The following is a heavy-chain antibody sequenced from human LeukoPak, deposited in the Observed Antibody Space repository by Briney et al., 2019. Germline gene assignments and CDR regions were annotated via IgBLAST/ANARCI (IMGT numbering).Heavy chain of an antibody. D-gene: IGHD1-14*01. J-gene: IGHJ4*02. Sequence: GGSLRLSCAASGFTVSSKYMSWVRQAPGKGLEWVSIIYTAGTTYYADSVRGRFTISRDNSKNTLYLQMNSLSAEDTAVFYCARAIRGYYFDSWGQGALVTVSS. CDR3: ARAIRGYYFDS. V-gene: IGHV3-66*01. CDR1: GFTVSSKY. CDR2: IYTAGTT.